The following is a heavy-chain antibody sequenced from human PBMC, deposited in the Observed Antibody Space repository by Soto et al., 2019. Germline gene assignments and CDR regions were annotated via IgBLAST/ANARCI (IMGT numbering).Heavy chain of an antibody. CDR2: ISYDGNNR. V-gene: IGHV3-30-3*01. J-gene: IGHJ6*02. Sequence: PGESLRLSCAASGFTFSSYAMHWFRQAPGKGLEWVAVISYDGNNRYYADSVKGRFTISRDNSKNTLYLQMNSLRAEDTAVYYCARDVLADYGGCRRGAGCYYGMDVWGQGTTVTVSS. CDR1: GFTFSSYA. D-gene: IGHD4-17*01. CDR3: ARDVLADYGGCRRGAGCYYGMDV.